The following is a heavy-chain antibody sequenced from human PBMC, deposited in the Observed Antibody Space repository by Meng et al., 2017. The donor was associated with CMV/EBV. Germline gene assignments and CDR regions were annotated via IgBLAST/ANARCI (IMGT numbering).Heavy chain of an antibody. J-gene: IGHJ3*02. Sequence: SVKVSCKASGFTFTSSAVQWVRQARGQRLEWIGWIVVGSGNTNYAKKFQERVTITRDMSTSTAYMELSSLRSEDTAVYYCAAEQYCSGGSCYGSSVGEGAFDIWGQGTMVTVSS. CDR2: IVVGSGNT. CDR1: GFTFTSSA. D-gene: IGHD2-15*01. CDR3: AAEQYCSGGSCYGSSVGEGAFDI. V-gene: IGHV1-58*01.